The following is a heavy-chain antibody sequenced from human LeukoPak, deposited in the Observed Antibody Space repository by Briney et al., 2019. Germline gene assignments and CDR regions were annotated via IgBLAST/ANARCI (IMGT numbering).Heavy chain of an antibody. CDR2: IKEDGSEK. D-gene: IGHD2-15*01. Sequence: PGGSLRLSCAASGFTFSNHWMSWVRQAPGKGLEWVANIKEDGSEKNYVDSVKGRFNISRDNSKNTLYLQMNSLRAEDTAVYYCAKDPLGYCSGDTCGYDYWGQGTLVTVSS. CDR3: AKDPLGYCSGDTCGYDY. J-gene: IGHJ4*02. CDR1: GFTFSNHW. V-gene: IGHV3-7*05.